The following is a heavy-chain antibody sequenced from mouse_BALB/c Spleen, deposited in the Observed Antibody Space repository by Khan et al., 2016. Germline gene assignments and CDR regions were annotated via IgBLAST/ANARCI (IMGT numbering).Heavy chain of an antibody. J-gene: IGHJ4*01. CDR3: ARRDDGGGAMDY. V-gene: IGHV2-6*02. CDR2: IWSDGST. CDR1: GFSLTSYG. Sequence: VELVESGPGLVAPSQSLSITCTVSGFSLTSYGVHWVRQPPGKGLEWLVVIWSDGSTTYNSALKSRLSISKDNSKSQVFLKMNSRQTDDTAMYYCARRDDGGGAMDYWGQGTSVTVSS. D-gene: IGHD2-3*01.